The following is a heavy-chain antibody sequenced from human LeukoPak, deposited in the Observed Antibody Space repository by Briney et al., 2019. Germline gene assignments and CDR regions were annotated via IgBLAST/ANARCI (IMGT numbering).Heavy chain of an antibody. J-gene: IGHJ4*02. CDR1: GGSISGYY. CDR2: IYYSGST. Sequence: SETLSLTCTVSGGSISGYYWSWIRQPPGKGLEWIGYIYYSGSTNYNPSLKSRVTISVDTSKNQFSLKLSSVTAADTAVYYCARHGGAAGGHWGQGTLVTVSS. D-gene: IGHD6-13*01. V-gene: IGHV4-59*01. CDR3: ARHGGAAGGH.